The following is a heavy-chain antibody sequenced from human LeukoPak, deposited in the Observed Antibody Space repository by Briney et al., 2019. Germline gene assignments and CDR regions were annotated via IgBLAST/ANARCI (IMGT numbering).Heavy chain of an antibody. Sequence: GGSLRLSCAASGFTFSSYWMSWVRQAPGKGLEWVANIKQDGSEKYYVDSVKGRFTISRDNAKNSLYLQMNSLRAEDTAVYYCAKVHVVVTAIGDFDYWGQGTLVTVSS. CDR2: IKQDGSEK. CDR3: AKVHVVVTAIGDFDY. CDR1: GFTFSSYW. V-gene: IGHV3-7*01. J-gene: IGHJ4*02. D-gene: IGHD2-21*02.